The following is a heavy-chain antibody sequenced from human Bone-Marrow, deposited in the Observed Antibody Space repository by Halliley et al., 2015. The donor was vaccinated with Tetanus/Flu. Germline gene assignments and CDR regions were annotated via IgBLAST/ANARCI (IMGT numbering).Heavy chain of an antibody. J-gene: IGHJ6*02. V-gene: IGHV4-59*01. CDR1: GGSISGYN. D-gene: IGHD2-15*01. CDR2: IYSTGNS. CDR3: AREKVDVVPSLGLDELFFSFYGMDV. Sequence: LSLTCTVFGGSISGYNWNWIRQPPGKGLEWLGHIYSTGNSHYNPSLEGRAPISVDTSRKQFSLKLNSVTAADTAVYYCAREKVDVVPSLGLDELFFSFYGMDVWGQGTAVTVS.